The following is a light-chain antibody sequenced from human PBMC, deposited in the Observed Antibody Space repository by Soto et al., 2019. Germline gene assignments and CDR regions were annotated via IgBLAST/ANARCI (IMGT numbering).Light chain of an antibody. CDR2: GAS. J-gene: IGKJ1*01. Sequence: EIVLTQSPGTLSLSPGERVTLSCRASQSVCSRCLAWYQQKPGQSPRLLIYGASSRATGIPDRFSGSGSGTDFTLTISRLEPEDFVVYYCQHYGNTPWTFGQGTKVGIK. CDR3: QHYGNTPWT. CDR1: QSVCSRC. V-gene: IGKV3-20*01.